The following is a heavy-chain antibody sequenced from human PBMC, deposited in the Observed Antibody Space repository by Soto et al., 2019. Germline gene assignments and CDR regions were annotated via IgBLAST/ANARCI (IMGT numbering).Heavy chain of an antibody. CDR1: GGSFGGYY. D-gene: IGHD3-22*01. Sequence: PSETLSLTCAVYGGSFGGYYWSWVRQPPGKGLEWIGEINHSGSTNYNPSLKSRVTISVDTSKNQFSLKLSSVTAADTAVYYCARDNYYDSGEHDYWGQGTLVTVSS. CDR2: INHSGST. CDR3: ARDNYYDSGEHDY. V-gene: IGHV4-34*01. J-gene: IGHJ4*02.